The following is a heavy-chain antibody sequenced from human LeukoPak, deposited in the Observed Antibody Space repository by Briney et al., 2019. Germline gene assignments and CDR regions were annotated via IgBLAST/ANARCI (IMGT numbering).Heavy chain of an antibody. D-gene: IGHD3-22*01. V-gene: IGHV3-23*01. CDR3: AREITMRVVVITRLFDY. J-gene: IGHJ4*02. CDR2: ISGSGGST. CDR1: GFTFSSYA. Sequence: GGSLRLSCAASGFTFSSYAMSWVRQAPGKGLEWVSAISGSGGSTYYADSVQGRFSISRDNSKNTLYLQMNSLRAEATAVYYCAREITMRVVVITRLFDYWGQGTLVTVSS.